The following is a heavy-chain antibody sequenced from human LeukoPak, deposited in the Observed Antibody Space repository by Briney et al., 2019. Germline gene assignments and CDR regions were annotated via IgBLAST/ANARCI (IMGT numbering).Heavy chain of an antibody. CDR2: ISYDGSNK. J-gene: IGHJ4*02. CDR3: AREGYCGGDCYSNYFDY. CDR1: GYTFSSYA. Sequence: GGSLRLSCAASGYTFSSYAMHWVRQAPGKGLEWVAVISYDGSNKYYADSVKGRFTISRDNSKNTLYLQMNSLRAEDTAVYYCAREGYCGGDCYSNYFDYWGQGTLVTVSS. V-gene: IGHV3-30-3*01. D-gene: IGHD2-21*02.